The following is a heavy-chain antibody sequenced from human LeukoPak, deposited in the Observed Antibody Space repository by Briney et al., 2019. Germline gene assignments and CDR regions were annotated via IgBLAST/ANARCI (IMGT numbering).Heavy chain of an antibody. CDR3: ARDSGSYYGYYYYYMDV. CDR1: GYTFTGYY. CDR2: INPNSGGT. J-gene: IGHJ6*03. V-gene: IGHV1-2*02. D-gene: IGHD1-26*01. Sequence: ASVKVSCKASGYTFTGYYIHWVRQAPGQGLEWMGWINPNSGGTNYAQKFQGRVTMTRDTSISTAYMELSRLRSDDTAVYYCARDSGSYYGYYYYYMDVWGKGTTVTISS.